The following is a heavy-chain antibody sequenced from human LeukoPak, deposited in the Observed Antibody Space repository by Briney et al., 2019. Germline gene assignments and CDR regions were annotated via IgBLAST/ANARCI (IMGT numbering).Heavy chain of an antibody. D-gene: IGHD3/OR15-3a*01. CDR3: AGGTYLDPRDY. CDR2: FSDSGNT. J-gene: IGHJ4*02. CDR1: GDSISSFH. V-gene: IGHV4-59*01. Sequence: PSETLSLTCTVSGDSISSFHWSWIRQPPGRGLEWIGHFSDSGNTNCNPYLKSRVTISVDTSKSQFSLKLNSVTAADTAVYYCAGGTYLDPRDYWGQGTLVTVSS.